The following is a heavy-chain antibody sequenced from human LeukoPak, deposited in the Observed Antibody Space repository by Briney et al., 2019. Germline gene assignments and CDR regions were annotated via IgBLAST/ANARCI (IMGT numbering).Heavy chain of an antibody. CDR2: TYYRSKWYN. CDR1: GGSVSSNSAG. D-gene: IGHD3-16*01. V-gene: IGHV6-1*01. CDR3: AREAGGGGFDY. J-gene: IGHJ4*02. Sequence: SQTLSLTCDISGGSVSSNSAGWNWIRQSPSIGLEWRGRTYYRSKWYNDYAVSVKSRITINPSTSKNQFPLQLNSVTPEDTAVYYCAREAGGGGFDYWGQGTLVTVSS.